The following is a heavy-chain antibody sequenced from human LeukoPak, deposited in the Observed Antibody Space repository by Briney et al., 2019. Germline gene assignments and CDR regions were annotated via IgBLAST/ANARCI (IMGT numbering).Heavy chain of an antibody. V-gene: IGHV3-23*01. CDR2: IITSGSGT. J-gene: IGHJ4*02. CDR3: ARDRSTTL. D-gene: IGHD1-26*01. CDR1: GFTLTNYV. Sequence: GGSLRLSCAASGFTLTNYVMTWVRQAPGKGLEWVSSIITSGSGTYYADSVKGRLTISRDSSKNTLFLQMNSLRAEDTAVYYCARDRSTTLWGQGALVTVSS.